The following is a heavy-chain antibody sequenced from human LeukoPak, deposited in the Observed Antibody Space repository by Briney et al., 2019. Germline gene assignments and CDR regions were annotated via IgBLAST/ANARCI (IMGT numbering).Heavy chain of an antibody. D-gene: IGHD2-2*01. CDR2: INWNGGST. CDR3: ARQLIGRHPYQLLIYYYYYMDV. V-gene: IGHV3-20*01. CDR1: GFTFSSYE. J-gene: IGHJ6*03. Sequence: PGGSLRLSCAASGFTFSSYEMSWVRQAPGKGLEWVSGINWNGGSTGYADSVKGRFTISRDNAKNSLYLQMNSLRAEDTALYHCARQLIGRHPYQLLIYYYYYMDVWGKGTTVTISS.